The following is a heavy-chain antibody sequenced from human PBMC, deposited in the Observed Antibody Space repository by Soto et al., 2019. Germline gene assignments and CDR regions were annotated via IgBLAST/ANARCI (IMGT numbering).Heavy chain of an antibody. CDR3: TTDPNRYCSSTSCPYYYYYYMDV. J-gene: IGHJ6*03. CDR1: GFTFSSYA. Sequence: GGSLRLSCAASGFTFSSYAMSWVRQAPGKGLEWVSGISGSGGSTYYADAVKGRFTISRDNSKNTLYLQMNSLKTEDTAVYYCTTDPNRYCSSTSCPYYYYYYMDVWGKGTTVTVSS. V-gene: IGHV3-23*01. D-gene: IGHD2-2*01. CDR2: ISGSGGST.